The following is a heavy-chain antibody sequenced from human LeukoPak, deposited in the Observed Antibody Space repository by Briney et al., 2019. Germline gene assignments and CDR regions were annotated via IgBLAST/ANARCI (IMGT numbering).Heavy chain of an antibody. J-gene: IGHJ4*02. D-gene: IGHD6-19*01. Sequence: GGSLRLPCAASGFTFSSYSMNWVRQAPGKGLEWVSSISSSSYIYYADSVKGRFTISRDNAKNSLYLQMNSLRAEDTAVYYCARTGSGWYYFDYWGQGTLVTVSS. CDR3: ARTGSGWYYFDY. CDR2: ISSSSYI. CDR1: GFTFSSYS. V-gene: IGHV3-21*01.